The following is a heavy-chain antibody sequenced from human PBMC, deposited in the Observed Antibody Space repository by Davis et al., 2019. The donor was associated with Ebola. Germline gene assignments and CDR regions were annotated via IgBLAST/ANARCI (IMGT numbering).Heavy chain of an antibody. V-gene: IGHV4-59*12. D-gene: IGHD3-16*01. Sequence: SETLSLTCTVSGGSISSYYWSWIRQPPGKGLEWIGYIYSSGSTNYNPSLKSRVTMSVDTSKNQFSLKLSSVTAADTAVYYCARDGALSWFDPWGQGTLVTVSS. CDR2: IYSSGST. J-gene: IGHJ5*02. CDR3: ARDGALSWFDP. CDR1: GGSISSYY.